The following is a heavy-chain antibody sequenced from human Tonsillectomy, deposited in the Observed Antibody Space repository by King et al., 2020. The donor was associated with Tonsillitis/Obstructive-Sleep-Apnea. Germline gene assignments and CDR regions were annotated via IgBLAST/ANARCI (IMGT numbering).Heavy chain of an antibody. CDR1: GFTFSGYS. V-gene: IGHV3-48*02. J-gene: IGHJ3*01. Sequence: VQLVESGGGLVQPGGSLRLSCAASGFTFSGYSMNWVRQAPGKGLEWLSYISGSGDTIYHADSVKGRFTISRDNARNSLYLQMNSLRDEDTAVYYCARPGXXSITGTFVAFDVXGQGTLVTVSS. CDR3: ARPGXXSITGTFVAFDV. D-gene: IGHD1-7*01. CDR2: ISGSGDTI.